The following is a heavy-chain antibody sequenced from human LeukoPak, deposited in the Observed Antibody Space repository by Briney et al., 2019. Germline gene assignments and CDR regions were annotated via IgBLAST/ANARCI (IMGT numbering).Heavy chain of an antibody. CDR2: INPGNGAT. D-gene: IGHD2-2*03. V-gene: IGHV1-2*02. J-gene: IGHJ4*02. CDR3: ARDPQYTFGYPTYDC. Sequence: ASVKVSCKASGYSLSDDHLHWARQAPGQGLEWMGDINPGNGATKYAQKFQGRVTMTRDTSISTVYMDLSGLTPDDTAVYYCARDPQYTFGYPTYDCWGQGTLVTVSS. CDR1: GYSLSDDH.